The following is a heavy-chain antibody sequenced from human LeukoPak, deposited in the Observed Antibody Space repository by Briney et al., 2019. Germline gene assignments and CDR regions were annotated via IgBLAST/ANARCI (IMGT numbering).Heavy chain of an antibody. CDR2: INLKSGDA. CDR3: ARAKGVAVAGTWWLSNYFDY. Sequence: ASVKVSCKASKYIFSDSYMHWVRQAPGQGLEYLAWINLKSGDAKYAQKFQGRVTMTRDTSISTAYMELSRLRSDDTAVYYCARAKGVAVAGTWWLSNYFDYWGQGTLVTVSS. V-gene: IGHV1-2*02. CDR1: KYIFSDSY. D-gene: IGHD6-19*01. J-gene: IGHJ4*02.